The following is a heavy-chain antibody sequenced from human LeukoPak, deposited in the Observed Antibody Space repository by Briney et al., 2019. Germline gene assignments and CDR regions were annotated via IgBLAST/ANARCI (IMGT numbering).Heavy chain of an antibody. J-gene: IGHJ6*04. CDR1: GFTFSSYE. V-gene: IGHV3-48*03. D-gene: IGHD3-10*01. CDR2: ISSSGSTI. CDR3: ARESGSGYYYYGMDV. Sequence: RGSLRLSCAASGFTFSSYEMNWVRQAPGKGLEWVSYISSSGSTIYYADSVKGRFTISRDNAKNSLNLQMNSLRAEDTAVYYCARESGSGYYYYGMDVWGKGTTVTVSS.